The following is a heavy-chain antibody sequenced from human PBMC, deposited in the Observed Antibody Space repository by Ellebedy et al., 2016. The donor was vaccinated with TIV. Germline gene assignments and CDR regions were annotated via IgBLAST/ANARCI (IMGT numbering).Heavy chain of an antibody. CDR1: GGTFSSYA. V-gene: IGHV1-69*04. Sequence: ASVKVSCKASGGTFSSYAISWVRQAPGQGLEWMGRIIPILGIANYAQKFQGRVTITADKSTSTAYMELSSLRSEDTAVYYCARDLFEEVVAATRADYWGQGTLVTVSS. D-gene: IGHD2-15*01. CDR3: ARDLFEEVVAATRADY. J-gene: IGHJ4*02. CDR2: IIPILGIA.